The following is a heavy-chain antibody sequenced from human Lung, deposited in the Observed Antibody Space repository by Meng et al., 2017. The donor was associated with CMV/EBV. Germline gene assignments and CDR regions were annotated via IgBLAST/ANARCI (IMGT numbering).Heavy chain of an antibody. Sequence: SCAASEFTFNNYALHWVRQAPGKGLEWVAVISYDRSNKYYADSVKGRFTISRDNSKNTLSLQMNSQRAEDTAVYYCARILVPADTYYYYGMDVWXQGTXVTVSS. CDR1: EFTFNNYA. D-gene: IGHD2-2*01. V-gene: IGHV3-30-3*01. CDR3: ARILVPADTYYYYGMDV. J-gene: IGHJ6*02. CDR2: ISYDRSNK.